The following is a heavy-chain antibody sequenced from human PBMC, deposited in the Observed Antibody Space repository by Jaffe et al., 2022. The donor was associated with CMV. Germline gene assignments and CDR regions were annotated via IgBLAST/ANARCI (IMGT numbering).Heavy chain of an antibody. CDR3: AREIEDTSRTDC. J-gene: IGHJ4*02. V-gene: IGHV4-39*01. Sequence: QLQLQESGPGLVKPSETLSVTCNVSGGSITTSTYYWAWIRQPPGKGLEWIGSIRYSGKTYYAPSLKSRVTISVDTSKNQFSLKLTSVTAADTAVYYCAREIEDTSRTDCWGQGTLVSVSS. CDR2: IRYSGKT. CDR1: GGSITTSTYY. D-gene: IGHD2-2*01.